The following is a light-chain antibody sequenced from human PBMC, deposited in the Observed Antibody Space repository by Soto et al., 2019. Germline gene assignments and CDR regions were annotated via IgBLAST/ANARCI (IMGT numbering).Light chain of an antibody. CDR3: QHYGTTSAT. Sequence: EIVFTQSPGILSLSPGERATLSCRASQSVSNDFLAWYQQKPGQAPRLLIHGASTRATGIPDRFSGSGSGTDFTLTINRLEPEDSAVYFCQHYGTTSATFGQGTKVDIK. J-gene: IGKJ1*01. CDR1: QSVSNDF. V-gene: IGKV3-20*01. CDR2: GAS.